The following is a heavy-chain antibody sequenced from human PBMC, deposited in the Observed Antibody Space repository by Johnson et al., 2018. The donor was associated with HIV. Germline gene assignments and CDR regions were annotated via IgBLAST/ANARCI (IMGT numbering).Heavy chain of an antibody. J-gene: IGHJ3*02. CDR1: GFTFDDYA. CDR2: ISWNSGSI. CDR3: AREARIVVVEPSDAFDI. V-gene: IGHV3-9*01. Sequence: VQLAESGGGLVQPGRSLRLSCAASGFTFDDYAMHWVRQAPGKGLEWVSGISWNSGSIGYADSVKGRFTISRDNAKNSLDLQMNSLRVEDTAVYYCAREARIVVVEPSDAFDIWGQGTMVTVSS. D-gene: IGHD3-22*01.